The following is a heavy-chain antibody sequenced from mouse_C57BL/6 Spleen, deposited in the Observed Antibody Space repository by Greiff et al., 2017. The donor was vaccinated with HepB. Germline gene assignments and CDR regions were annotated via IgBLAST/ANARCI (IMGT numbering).Heavy chain of an antibody. CDR3: ARSAAQAPWFAY. V-gene: IGHV1-80*01. CDR2: IYPGDGDT. D-gene: IGHD3-2*02. Sequence: VQLQHSGAELVKPGASVKISCKASGYAFSSYWMNWVKQRPGKGLEWIGQIYPGDGDTNYNGKFKGKATLTADKSSSTAYMQLSSLTSEDSAVYFCARSAAQAPWFAYWGQGTLVTVSA. CDR1: GYAFSSYW. J-gene: IGHJ3*01.